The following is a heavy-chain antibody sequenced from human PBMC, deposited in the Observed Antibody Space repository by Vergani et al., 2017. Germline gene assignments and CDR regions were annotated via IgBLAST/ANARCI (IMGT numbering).Heavy chain of an antibody. J-gene: IGHJ6*02. CDR1: GFTFSACP. D-gene: IGHD2-2*01. CDR3: AKSRGTCSSTSCFYHYAMDV. Sequence: QLVESGGGWVQPGGSVRLSCAASGFTFSACPMTWVRQAPGKGLEWVSAISARYPSTYYADSVKGRFTISRDNSKNTLDLQMNSLKPEDTAVYYCAKSRGTCSSTSCFYHYAMDVWGQGTTVTVSS. V-gene: IGHV3-23*04. CDR2: ISARYPST.